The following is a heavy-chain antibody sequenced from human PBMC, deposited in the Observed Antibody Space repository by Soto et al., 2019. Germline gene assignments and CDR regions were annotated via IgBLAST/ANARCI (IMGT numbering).Heavy chain of an antibody. CDR1: RLTFSDYY. Sequence: QVQLVESGGGLVKPGGSLRLSCAASRLTFSDYYMSWIRQAPGKGLEWVSYISSSSSYTKDADYVKGRFTISRDNAKNSLYLQMNSLRAEDTAVYYCARGQYYFDYWGQGTLVTVSS. J-gene: IGHJ4*02. CDR2: ISSSSSYT. CDR3: ARGQYYFDY. D-gene: IGHD6-19*01. V-gene: IGHV3-11*06.